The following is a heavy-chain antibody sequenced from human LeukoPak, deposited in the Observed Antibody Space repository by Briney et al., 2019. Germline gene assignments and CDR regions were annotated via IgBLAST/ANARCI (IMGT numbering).Heavy chain of an antibody. CDR3: ARQVVVTPRYFDL. CDR2: IYYSGST. Sequence: SETLSLTCTVSGGSISSSSYYWGWIRQPPGKGLEWIGNIYYSGSTYYNPSLKSRVTISVDTSKNQFSLKLSSVTAADTAVYYCARQVVVTPRYFDLWGRGTLVTVSS. CDR1: GGSISSSSYY. V-gene: IGHV4-39*01. D-gene: IGHD2-15*01. J-gene: IGHJ2*01.